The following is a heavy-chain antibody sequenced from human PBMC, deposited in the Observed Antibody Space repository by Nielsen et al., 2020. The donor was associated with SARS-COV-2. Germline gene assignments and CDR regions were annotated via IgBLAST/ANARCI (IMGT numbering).Heavy chain of an antibody. D-gene: IGHD5-18*01. CDR2: ISAYNDNS. CDR1: GYTFTSYG. CDR3: ARELPNTAMED. J-gene: IGHJ4*02. V-gene: IGHV1-18*01. Sequence: ASVKVSCKASGYTFTSYGVNWVRQAPGQGLEWVGWISAYNDNSNYAQKLQGRITMTTDTSTSTAYMELSSLRSEDTAVYYCARELPNTAMEDWGQGTLVTVSS.